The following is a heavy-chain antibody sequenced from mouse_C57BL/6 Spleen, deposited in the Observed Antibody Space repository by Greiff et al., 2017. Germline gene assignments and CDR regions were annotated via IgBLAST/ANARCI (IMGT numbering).Heavy chain of an antibody. V-gene: IGHV8-8*01. CDR2: ILWDDDK. CDR3: ARIRGIYYGNSGYFDY. Sequence: ESGPGILQPSQTLSLTCSFSGFSLSTFGMGVGWIRQPSGKGLEWLAHILWDDDKYYNPALKSRLTISKDTSKNQVFLKIANVDTADTATYYCARIRGIYYGNSGYFDYWGQGTTLTVSS. CDR1: GFSLSTFGMG. D-gene: IGHD2-1*01. J-gene: IGHJ2*01.